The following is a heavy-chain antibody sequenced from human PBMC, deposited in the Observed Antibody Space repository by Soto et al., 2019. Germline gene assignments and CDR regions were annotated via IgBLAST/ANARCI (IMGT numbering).Heavy chain of an antibody. V-gene: IGHV3-30-3*01. CDR1: GFTFSSYA. J-gene: IGHJ4*02. Sequence: QVQLVESGGGVVQPGRSLRLSCAASGFTFSSYAMHWVRQAPGKGLEWVAVISYDGSNKYYADSVKGRFTISRDNSKNKLYLQMNSLRAEDTAVYYCAREGVDSSGYEYYFDYWGQGTLVTVSS. CDR2: ISYDGSNK. CDR3: AREGVDSSGYEYYFDY. D-gene: IGHD3-22*01.